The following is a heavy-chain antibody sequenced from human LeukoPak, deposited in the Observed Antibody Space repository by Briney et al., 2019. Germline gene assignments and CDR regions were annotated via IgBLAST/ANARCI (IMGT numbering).Heavy chain of an antibody. J-gene: IGHJ4*02. CDR1: GGSISSHY. D-gene: IGHD4/OR15-4a*01. CDR3: ARLPNDYHDY. V-gene: IGHV4-59*08. CDR2: IHDRGTT. Sequence: PSETLSLTCSVSGGSISSHYWSWIRQPPGKGLEWIGYIHDRGTTNYNPSLKSRVTMSLDTSKNQFSLKLSSVTAADTAVYYCARLPNDYHDYWGQGTLVTVSS.